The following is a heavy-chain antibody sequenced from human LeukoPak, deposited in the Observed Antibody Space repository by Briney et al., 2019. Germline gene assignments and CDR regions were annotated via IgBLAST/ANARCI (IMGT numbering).Heavy chain of an antibody. Sequence: SETLSLTCTVSGGSISSGDYYWSWIRQPPGKGLEWLGYIYYSGSTYYNPSLKSRVTISVDTSKNQFSLKLSSVTAADTAVYYCARDGGLVVPAAPNAFDIWGQGTMVTVSS. CDR1: GGSISSGDYY. V-gene: IGHV4-30-4*01. J-gene: IGHJ3*02. D-gene: IGHD2-2*01. CDR2: IYYSGST. CDR3: ARDGGLVVPAAPNAFDI.